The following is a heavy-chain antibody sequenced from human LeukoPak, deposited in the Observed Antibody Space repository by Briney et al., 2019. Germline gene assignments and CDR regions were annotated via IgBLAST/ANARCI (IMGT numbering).Heavy chain of an antibody. CDR3: ARGSDYDILTGYYPFDY. D-gene: IGHD3-9*01. CDR2: VSAYNGNT. V-gene: IGHV1-18*01. Sequence: ASVKVSCKASNYTFTSYGISWVRQAPGQGLEWMGWVSAYNGNTNYAQKLQGRVTMTTDTSTSTAYMELRSLRSDDTAVYYCARGSDYDILTGYYPFDYWGQGTLVTVSS. J-gene: IGHJ4*02. CDR1: NYTFTSYG.